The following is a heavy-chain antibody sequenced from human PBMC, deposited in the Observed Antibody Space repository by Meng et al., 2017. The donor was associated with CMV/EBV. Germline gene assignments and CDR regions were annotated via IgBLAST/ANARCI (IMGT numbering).Heavy chain of an antibody. J-gene: IGHJ4*02. CDR1: GFTFSSYS. CDR2: ISYDGSNK. CDR3: ASDIEGYGSGRDY. Sequence: GGSLRLSCAASGFTFSSYSMNWVRQAPGKGLEWVAVISYDGSNKYYADSVKGRFTISRDNSKNTLYLQMNSLRAEDTAVYYCASDIEGYGSGRDYWGQGTLVTVSS. D-gene: IGHD3-10*01. V-gene: IGHV3-30*03.